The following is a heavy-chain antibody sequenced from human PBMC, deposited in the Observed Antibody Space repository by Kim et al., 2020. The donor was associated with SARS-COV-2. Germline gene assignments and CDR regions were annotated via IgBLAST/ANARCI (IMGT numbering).Heavy chain of an antibody. CDR3: ANPFMDYDFWSGWSYYYYGMDV. CDR2: ISGSGGST. V-gene: IGHV3-23*01. Sequence: GGSLRLSCAASGFTFSSYAMSWVRQAPGKGLEWVSAISGSGGSTYYADSVKGRFTISRDNSKNTLYLQMNSLRAEDTAVYYCANPFMDYDFWSGWSYYYYGMDVWGQGTTVTVSS. D-gene: IGHD3-3*01. J-gene: IGHJ6*02. CDR1: GFTFSSYA.